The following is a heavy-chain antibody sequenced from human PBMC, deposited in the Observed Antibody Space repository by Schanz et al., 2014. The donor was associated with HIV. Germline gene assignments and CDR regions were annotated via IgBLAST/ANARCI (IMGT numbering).Heavy chain of an antibody. V-gene: IGHV3-23*01. CDR1: GFTFSSFA. Sequence: EVQMLESGGGSVQPGGSLRLSCAASGFTFSSFAMTWVRQAPGKGLEWVSSISESGGRTYYADSVNGRFTISRDNSKNTLYLQMTTLRTEDTAVYYCAKPEYDSRGNSQSHFDSWGQGTLVTVSS. CDR3: AKPEYDSRGNSQSHFDS. J-gene: IGHJ4*02. D-gene: IGHD3-22*01. CDR2: ISESGGRT.